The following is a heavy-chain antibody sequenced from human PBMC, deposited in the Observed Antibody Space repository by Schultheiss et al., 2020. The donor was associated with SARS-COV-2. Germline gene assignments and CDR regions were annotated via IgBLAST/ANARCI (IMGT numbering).Heavy chain of an antibody. CDR1: GGSISSYY. CDR2: IYFSGST. Sequence: SQTLSLTCTVSGGSISSYYWSWIRQPPGKGLEFIGYIYFSGSTSYNPSLKSRVTISVDTSKNQFSLKLSSVTAADTAVYYCARTYGDFFDYWGQGTLVTVSS. D-gene: IGHD4-17*01. V-gene: IGHV4-59*01. J-gene: IGHJ4*02. CDR3: ARTYGDFFDY.